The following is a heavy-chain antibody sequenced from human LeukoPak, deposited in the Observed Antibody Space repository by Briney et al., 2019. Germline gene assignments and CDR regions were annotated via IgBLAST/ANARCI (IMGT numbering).Heavy chain of an antibody. CDR1: GYTFTSYG. D-gene: IGHD3-22*01. CDR2: ISAYNGNT. CDR3: ARGLISYDSSGYSDY. Sequence: ASVKVSCKASGYTFTSYGISWVRQAPGQGLEWVGWISAYNGNTNYAQKLQGRVTMTTDTSTSTAYMELRSLRSDDTAVYYCARGLISYDSSGYSDYWGQGTLVTVSS. J-gene: IGHJ4*02. V-gene: IGHV1-18*01.